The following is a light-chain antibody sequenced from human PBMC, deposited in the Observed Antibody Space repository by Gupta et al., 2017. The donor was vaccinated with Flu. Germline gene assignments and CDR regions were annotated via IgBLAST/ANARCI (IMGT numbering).Light chain of an antibody. J-gene: IGLJ1*01. CDR3: SSYTSSSTPCV. CDR2: EVS. V-gene: IGLV2-14*01. CDR1: SSDVGGYNY. Sequence: QSALPQPASVSVSPGQSITISCTGTSSDVGGYNYVSWYQQHPGKAPKLMIYEVSNRPSGVSNRFSGSKSGNTASLTISGLQAEDEADYYCSSYTSSSTPCVFGTGTKVTVL.